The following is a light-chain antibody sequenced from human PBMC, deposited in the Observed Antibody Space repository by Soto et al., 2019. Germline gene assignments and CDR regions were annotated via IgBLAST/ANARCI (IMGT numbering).Light chain of an antibody. CDR2: KVS. Sequence: DVVMTQSPLSLPVTLGQPASISCRSSQSLVYRDGNTYLNWFQQRPGQSPTRLIYKVSNRDSVVPDRGIGGGSGTDFTLKISRVEAADVDVYYCMQSTHSPVTFGGGDEVEIK. CDR1: QSLVYRDGNTY. CDR3: MQSTHSPVT. V-gene: IGKV2-30*01. J-gene: IGKJ4*01.